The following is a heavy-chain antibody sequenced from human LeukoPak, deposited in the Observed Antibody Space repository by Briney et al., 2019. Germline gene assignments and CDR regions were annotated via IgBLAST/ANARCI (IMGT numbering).Heavy chain of an antibody. J-gene: IGHJ4*02. CDR1: GYTFTSYG. CDR2: ISAYNGNT. V-gene: IGHV1-18*01. Sequence: GASVKVSCKASGYTFTSYGISWVRQAPGQGLEWMGWISAYNGNTNYAQKLQGRVTMTTDTSTSTAYMELRSLRSDDTAVYYCARLYYYDSSGYYHLFDYWGQGTLVTVSS. CDR3: ARLYYYDSSGYYHLFDY. D-gene: IGHD3-22*01.